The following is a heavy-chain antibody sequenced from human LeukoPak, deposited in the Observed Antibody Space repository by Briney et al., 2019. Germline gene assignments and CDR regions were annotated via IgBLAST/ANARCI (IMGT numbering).Heavy chain of an antibody. CDR3: AGFGVVISDAFDI. CDR2: ISGSGGST. Sequence: PGGSLRLSCAASGFTFSSYAMSWVRQAPGKGLEWVSAISGSGGSTYYADSVKGRFTISRDNSKNTLYLQMNSLRAEDTAVYYCAGFGVVISDAFDIWGQGTMVTVSS. D-gene: IGHD3-3*01. CDR1: GFTFSSYA. V-gene: IGHV3-23*01. J-gene: IGHJ3*02.